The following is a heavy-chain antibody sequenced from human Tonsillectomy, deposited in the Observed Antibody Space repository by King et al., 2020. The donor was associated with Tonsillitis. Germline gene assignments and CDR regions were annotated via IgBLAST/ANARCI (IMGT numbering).Heavy chain of an antibody. J-gene: IGHJ3*02. CDR1: GGTFSNYA. D-gene: IGHD3-3*02. Sequence: QVQLVQSGPEVKKPGSSVKVSCKASGGTFSNYAITWVRQAPGQGLEWMGGIMQIFGTVNYAQKFQGRVTITADESTSTAYMELSSLRSEDTAVYYCADTSFQPRDAFDIWGQGTMVTVSS. CDR2: IMQIFGTV. V-gene: IGHV1-69*01. CDR3: ADTSFQPRDAFDI.